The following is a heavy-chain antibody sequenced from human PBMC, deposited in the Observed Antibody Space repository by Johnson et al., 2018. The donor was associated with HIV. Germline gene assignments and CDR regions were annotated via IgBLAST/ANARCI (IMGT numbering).Heavy chain of an antibody. Sequence: VQLVESGGGLVQPGESLRLSCVVSGFTFDDYGMSWVRQAPGKGLEWVSAISGSGGSTYYSDSVKGRLTISRDNSKNTLYLQMNSLRAEDTAVYYCAKDRSSGYSSSWYPDAFDIWGQGTMVTVSS. V-gene: IGHV3-23*04. CDR2: ISGSGGST. CDR3: AKDRSSGYSSSWYPDAFDI. D-gene: IGHD6-13*01. CDR1: GFTFDDYG. J-gene: IGHJ3*02.